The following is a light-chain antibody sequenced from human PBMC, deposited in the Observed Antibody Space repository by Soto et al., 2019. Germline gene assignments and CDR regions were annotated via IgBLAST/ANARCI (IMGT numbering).Light chain of an antibody. V-gene: IGLV2-23*01. Sequence: QSVLTQPASVSGSPGQSITISCTGTSSDVGSYNLVSWYQQHPGKAPKIMIYEGSKRPSGVSNRFSGSKSGNTASLTISGLQAEDEADYYCCSYGGSRTLVFGGGTQLTVL. J-gene: IGLJ2*01. CDR3: CSYGGSRTLV. CDR1: SSDVGSYNL. CDR2: EGS.